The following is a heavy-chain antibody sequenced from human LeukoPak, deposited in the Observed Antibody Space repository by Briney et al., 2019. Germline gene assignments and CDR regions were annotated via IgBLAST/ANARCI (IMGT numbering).Heavy chain of an antibody. CDR1: GFTFSSYW. D-gene: IGHD5-24*01. V-gene: IGHV3-7*01. CDR2: IKQDGSEK. CDR3: AREQERWLQSDAFDI. J-gene: IGHJ3*02. Sequence: GGSLRLSCAASGFTFSSYWMSWLRKAPGKGLEWVANIKQDGSEKYYVDSVKARFTLSRDNAKNSLYLQMNSMRAEDTAGYYCAREQERWLQSDAFDIWGQGTMVTVSS.